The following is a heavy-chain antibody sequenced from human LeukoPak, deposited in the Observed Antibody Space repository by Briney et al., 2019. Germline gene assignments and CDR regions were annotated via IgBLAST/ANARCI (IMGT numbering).Heavy chain of an antibody. CDR1: GGTFSSYA. J-gene: IGHJ6*02. D-gene: IGHD6-13*01. CDR2: IIPILGIA. CDR3: ARRQQVGDYYYYGMDV. V-gene: IGHV1-69*04. Sequence: SVKVSCKASGGTFSSYAISWVRQAPGQGLEWMGRIIPILGIANYAQKFQGRVTITADKSTSTAYMELSSLRSEDTAVYYCARRQQVGDYYYYGMDVWGQGTTVTVSS.